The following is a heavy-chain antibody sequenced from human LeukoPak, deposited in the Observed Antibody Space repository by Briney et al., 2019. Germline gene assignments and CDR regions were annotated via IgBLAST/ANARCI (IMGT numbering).Heavy chain of an antibody. CDR2: MNPNSGNT. D-gene: IGHD5-18*01. CDR1: GYTFTSYD. J-gene: IGHJ6*03. V-gene: IGHV1-8*01. CDR3: ARFQTPYSYAFVYYYYYYMDV. Sequence: ASVKVPCKASGYTFTSYDINWVRQATGQGLEWMGWMNPNSGNTGYAQKFQGRVTMTRNTSISTAYMELSSLRSEDTAVYYCARFQTPYSYAFVYYYYYYMDVWGKGTTVTVSS.